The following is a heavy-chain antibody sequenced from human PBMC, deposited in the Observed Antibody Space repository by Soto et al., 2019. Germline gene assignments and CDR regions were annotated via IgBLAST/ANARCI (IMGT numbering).Heavy chain of an antibody. J-gene: IGHJ4*02. CDR1: GFTFSGSA. Sequence: GESLTLSCAASGFTFSGSAMHWVRHPSGKGLEWVGRSRSKANSHATTYAATVQGRFTISRDDSKNAAYLQRSILKTEDAAVYYCTRLVSCATEVTGYWGQGTLVTVSS. D-gene: IGHD4-17*01. V-gene: IGHV3-73*01. CDR3: TRLVSCATEVTGY. CDR2: SRSKANSHAT.